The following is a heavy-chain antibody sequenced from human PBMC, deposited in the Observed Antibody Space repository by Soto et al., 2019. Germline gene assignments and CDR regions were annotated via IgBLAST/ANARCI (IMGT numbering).Heavy chain of an antibody. J-gene: IGHJ5*01. CDR1: CGSISSYY. CDR2: IYNTGIT. Sequence: SETLSLTCTVSCGSISSYYWSWIRQPPGNGLYCIGYIYNTGITXXXPSLKSRXXISVDTSNNQRSLNLXSVTAAYTSVYYCARLIGNSWLDSWRQGTLVTVSS. V-gene: IGHV4-59*01. CDR3: ARLIGNSWLDS. D-gene: IGHD3-16*01.